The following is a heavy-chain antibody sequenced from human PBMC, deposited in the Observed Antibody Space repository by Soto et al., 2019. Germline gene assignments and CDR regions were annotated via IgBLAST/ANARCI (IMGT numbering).Heavy chain of an antibody. J-gene: IGHJ4*02. CDR2: IYHGGST. Sequence: SETLSLTCTVSGDSIISTRWWSWVRQSPGKGLEWIGDIYHGGSTNYNPSLKSRVTISIDKSKNQFSLKLKSVTAADTAVYFCARDYGDYSFFFDYWGQGALVTVSS. CDR3: ARDYGDYSFFFDY. D-gene: IGHD4-17*01. V-gene: IGHV4-4*02. CDR1: GDSIISTRW.